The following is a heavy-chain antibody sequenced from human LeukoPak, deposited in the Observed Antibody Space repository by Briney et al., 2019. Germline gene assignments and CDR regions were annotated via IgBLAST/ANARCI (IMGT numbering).Heavy chain of an antibody. CDR3: ARRRHDVTAVFDATGGFDP. J-gene: IGHJ5*02. V-gene: IGHV4-39*01. D-gene: IGHD5-18*01. Sequence: SETLSLTCTVSGGSVSSSSYDWGWVRQPPGKGPEWIGNIYYSGRTYYNPSLRGRVIISIDTSKSQFSLKMTSVTAADMAVYYCARRRHDVTAVFDATGGFDPWGQGILVTVSS. CDR1: GGSVSSSSYD. CDR2: IYYSGRT.